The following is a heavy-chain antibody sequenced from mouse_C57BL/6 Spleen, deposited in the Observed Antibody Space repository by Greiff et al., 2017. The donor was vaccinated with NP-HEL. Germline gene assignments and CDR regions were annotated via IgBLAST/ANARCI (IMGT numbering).Heavy chain of an antibody. CDR1: GFTFSDYG. J-gene: IGHJ4*01. V-gene: IGHV5-17*01. D-gene: IGHD2-5*01. CDR3: ARRENSNYYAMDY. Sequence: EVQGVESGGGLVKPGGSLKLSCAASGFTFSDYGMHWVRQAPEKGLEWVAYISSGSSTIYYADTVKGRFTISRDNPKNTPFLQMTSLRSEDTAMYYCARRENSNYYAMDYWGQGTSVTVSS. CDR2: ISSGSSTI.